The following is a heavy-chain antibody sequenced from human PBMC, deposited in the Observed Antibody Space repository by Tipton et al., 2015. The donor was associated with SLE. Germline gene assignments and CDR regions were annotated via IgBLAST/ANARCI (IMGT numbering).Heavy chain of an antibody. CDR3: ARISTGGGQIYYYYMDV. CDR1: GDSIRSTSYN. J-gene: IGHJ6*03. V-gene: IGHV4-39*07. CDR2: VYYSGTG. D-gene: IGHD2-2*01. Sequence: GLVKPSETLSLTCTVSGDSIRSTSYNWGWIRQPPGKGLEWIGAVYYSGTGSYNPSLKSRVTISVDTSKNQFSLKLSSVTAADTAVYYCARISTGGGQIYYYYMDVWGKGTTVTVSS.